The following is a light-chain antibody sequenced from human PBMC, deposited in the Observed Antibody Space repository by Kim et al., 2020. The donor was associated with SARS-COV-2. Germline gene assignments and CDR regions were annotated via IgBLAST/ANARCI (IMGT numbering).Light chain of an antibody. CDR3: QVWDTSADHPV. V-gene: IGLV3-21*04. Sequence: APGQTARITGEGNNLASKTVHWYQQRPGQLPVLVIYFDRDRPSGIPDRFSGSNSGNTATLTISRVEAGDEAFYHCQVWDTSADHPVFCGGTQLTVL. J-gene: IGLJ2*01. CDR2: FDR. CDR1: NLASKT.